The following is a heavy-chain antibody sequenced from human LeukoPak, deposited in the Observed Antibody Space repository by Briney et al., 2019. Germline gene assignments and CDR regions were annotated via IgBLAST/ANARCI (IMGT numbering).Heavy chain of an antibody. CDR2: ISYDGSNK. V-gene: IGHV3-30*03. CDR1: GFTFSSYG. Sequence: SGRSLRLSCAASGFTFSSYGMHWVRQAPGKGLEWVAVISYDGSNKYYADSVKGRFTISRDNSKNTLYLQMNSLRAEDTAVYYCARANSYAIWDDFDYWGQGTLVTVSS. J-gene: IGHJ4*02. CDR3: ARANSYAIWDDFDY. D-gene: IGHD5-18*01.